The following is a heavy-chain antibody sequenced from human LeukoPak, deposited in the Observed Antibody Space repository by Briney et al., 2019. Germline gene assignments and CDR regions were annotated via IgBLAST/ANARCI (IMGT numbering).Heavy chain of an antibody. V-gene: IGHV4-34*01. D-gene: IGHD3-22*01. Sequence: SETLSLTCAVYGGSFSGYYWSWIRQPPGKGLEWIGEINHSGSTNYNPSLKSRVTISVDTSKNQFSLKLSSVTAADTAVYYCASSRYYYDSSGYFHREFDYWAREPWSPTPQ. CDR2: INHSGST. CDR3: ASSRYYYDSSGYFHREFDY. CDR1: GGSFSGYY. J-gene: IGHJ4*02.